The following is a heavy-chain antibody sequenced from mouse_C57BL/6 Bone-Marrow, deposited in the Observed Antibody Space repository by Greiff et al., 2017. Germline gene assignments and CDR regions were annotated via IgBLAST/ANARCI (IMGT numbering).Heavy chain of an antibody. Sequence: VQLQQSGAELARPGASVKLSCKASGYTFTSYGISWVKQRTGQGLEWIGDIYTRSGNTYYNEKFKGKATLTADKSSSPAYMELRSLTSEDSAVYFGARSERRRGYAMHYWGQGTSVTVSS. J-gene: IGHJ4*01. CDR1: GYTFTSYG. CDR2: IYTRSGNT. V-gene: IGHV1-81*01. D-gene: IGHD1-2*01. CDR3: ARSERRRGYAMHY.